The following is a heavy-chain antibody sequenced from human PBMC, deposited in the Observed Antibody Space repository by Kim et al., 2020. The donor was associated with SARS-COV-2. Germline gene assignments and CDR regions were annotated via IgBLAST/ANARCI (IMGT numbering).Heavy chain of an antibody. J-gene: IGHJ6*02. Sequence: GGSLRLSCAASGFTFSSYAMSWVRQAPGKGLEWVSAISGSGGSTYYADSVKGRFTISRDNSKNTLYLQMNSLRAEDTAVYYCAKEHRKRWLQFGFGYYYYGMDVWGQGTTVTVSS. CDR2: ISGSGGST. V-gene: IGHV3-23*01. CDR1: GFTFSSYA. D-gene: IGHD5-12*01. CDR3: AKEHRKRWLQFGFGYYYYGMDV.